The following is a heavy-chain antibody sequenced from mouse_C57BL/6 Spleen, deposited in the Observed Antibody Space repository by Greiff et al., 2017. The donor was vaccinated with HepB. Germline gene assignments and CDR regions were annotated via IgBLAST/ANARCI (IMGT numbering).Heavy chain of an antibody. D-gene: IGHD2-12*01. J-gene: IGHJ1*03. CDR1: GYAFSSYW. CDR3: ASRRQGLWYFDV. CDR2: IYPGDGDT. Sequence: QVQLQQSGAELVKPGASVKISCKASGYAFSSYWMNWVKQRPGKGLEWIGQIYPGDGDTNYNGKFKGKATLTADKSSSTAYMQLSSLTSEDSAVYFCASRRQGLWYFDVWGTGTTVTVSS. V-gene: IGHV1-80*01.